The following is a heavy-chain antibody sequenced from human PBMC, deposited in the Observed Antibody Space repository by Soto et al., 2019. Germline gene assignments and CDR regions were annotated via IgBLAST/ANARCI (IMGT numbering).Heavy chain of an antibody. Sequence: QVQLVQSGAEVKKPGASVKGSCKASGYTFTNYAFSWVRQPPGQGLAWMGWISAYNGNTNYPQKLQGRVTMTTDTSTGIACMGLRGLGVDVTAVYYCARDLAAAGGFEGWGQGTLVTVSS. V-gene: IGHV1-18*01. J-gene: IGHJ4*02. CDR1: GYTFTNYA. CDR2: ISAYNGNT. D-gene: IGHD6-13*01. CDR3: ARDLAAAGGFEG.